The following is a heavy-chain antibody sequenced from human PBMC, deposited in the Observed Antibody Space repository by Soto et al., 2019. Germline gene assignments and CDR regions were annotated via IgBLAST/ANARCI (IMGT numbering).Heavy chain of an antibody. D-gene: IGHD3-10*01. CDR3: ARVGSYYGSGSYHWFDP. Sequence: SETLSLTCTVSGGSISSSSYYWGWIRQPPGKGLEWIGNINYSGSTNYNPSLKSRVTISVDTSKNQFSLKLSSVTAADTAVYYCARVGSYYGSGSYHWFDPWGQGTLVTVSS. V-gene: IGHV4-39*07. CDR1: GGSISSSSYY. J-gene: IGHJ5*02. CDR2: INYSGST.